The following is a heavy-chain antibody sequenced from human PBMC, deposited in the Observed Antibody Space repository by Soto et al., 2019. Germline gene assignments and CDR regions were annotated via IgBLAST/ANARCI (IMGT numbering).Heavy chain of an antibody. D-gene: IGHD1-7*01. J-gene: IGHJ5*02. CDR1: GGSISSGGYY. CDR3: ARDLGGNWNFRMYNWFDP. CDR2: IYYSGST. V-gene: IGHV4-31*03. Sequence: SETLSLTCTVSGGSISSGGYYWSWIRQHPGKGLEWIGYIYYSGSTYYNPSLKSRVTISVDTSKNQFSLKLSSVTAADTAVYYCARDLGGNWNFRMYNWFDPWGQGTLVTVSS.